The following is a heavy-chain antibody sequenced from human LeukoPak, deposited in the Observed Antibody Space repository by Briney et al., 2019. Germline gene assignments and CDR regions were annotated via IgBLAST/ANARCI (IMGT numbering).Heavy chain of an antibody. D-gene: IGHD2-21*01. CDR1: GFTFSDYA. J-gene: IGHJ4*02. CDR3: ARGSGVYCGGGCGPLDY. CDR2: ITTDGRST. Sequence: GGSLRLSCAASGFTFSDYAMHWVRQAPGKGLEYVSAITTDGRSTYYVNSVKARFTISRDNSKNTLYLQMGSLRDEDMAVYYCARGSGVYCGGGCGPLDYWGQGTLVTVSS. V-gene: IGHV3-64*01.